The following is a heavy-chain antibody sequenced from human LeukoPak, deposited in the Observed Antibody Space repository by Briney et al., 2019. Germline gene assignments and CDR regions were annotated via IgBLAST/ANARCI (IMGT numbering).Heavy chain of an antibody. J-gene: IGHJ5*02. D-gene: IGHD1-26*01. CDR1: GYSFTTYW. V-gene: IGHV5-51*01. CDR3: ARRGRGDWFDP. CDR2: INPGDSDT. Sequence: GESLKISCKGSGYSFTTYWIGWVRQMPGKGLEWMGIINPGDSDTRYSPSFQGQVTISADKTISTVYLQWSSLKVSDTAIYYCARRGRGDWFDPWGQGTLVTVSS.